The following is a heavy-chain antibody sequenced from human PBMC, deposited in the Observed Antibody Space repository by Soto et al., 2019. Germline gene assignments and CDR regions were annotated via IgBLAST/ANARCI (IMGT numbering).Heavy chain of an antibody. CDR1: GGSISSGGYY. V-gene: IGHV4-31*03. CDR2: IYYSGST. J-gene: IGHJ4*02. CDR3: ARVTEMAAIVPVFDY. Sequence: SETLSLTCTVSGGSISSGGYYWSWIRQHPGKGLEWIGYIYYSGSTYYNPSLKSRVTISVDTSKNQFSLKLSSVTAADTAVYYCARVTEMAAIVPVFDYWGQGTLVTVSS. D-gene: IGHD6-19*01.